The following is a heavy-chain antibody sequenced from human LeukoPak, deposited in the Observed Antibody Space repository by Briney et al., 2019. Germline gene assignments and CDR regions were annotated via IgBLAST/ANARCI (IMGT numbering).Heavy chain of an antibody. J-gene: IGHJ4*02. V-gene: IGHV1-2*02. Sequence: ASVKVSCKASGYTFTGYYMHWVRQAPGQGLEWMGWINPNSGGTNHAQKFQGRVTMTRDTSISTAYMELSRLRSDDTAVYYCARGAHYHDSSEGFDYWGQGTLVTVSS. D-gene: IGHD3-22*01. CDR1: GYTFTGYY. CDR3: ARGAHYHDSSEGFDY. CDR2: INPNSGGT.